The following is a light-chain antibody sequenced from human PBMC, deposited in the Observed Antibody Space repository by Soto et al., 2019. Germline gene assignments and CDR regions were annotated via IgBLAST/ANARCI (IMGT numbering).Light chain of an antibody. J-gene: IGLJ1*01. Sequence: QSVLTQPPSVSGAPGQRVTISCTGSSSNIGAGYDVHWYKQLPGTAPKVLIYGNNNRPSGVPDRFSGSKSGTSASLAITGLQAEDEADYYCQYFDNSLSGSRVFGTGTKLTVL. V-gene: IGLV1-40*01. CDR3: QYFDNSLSGSRV. CDR1: SSNIGAGYD. CDR2: GNN.